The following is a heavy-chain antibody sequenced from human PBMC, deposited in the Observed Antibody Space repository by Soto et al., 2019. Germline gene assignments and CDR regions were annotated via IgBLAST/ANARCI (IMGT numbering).Heavy chain of an antibody. Sequence: QVQLVQSGAEVKKPGASVKVSCKASGYTFTNYYMHWVRQAPGQGLEWMGIINPSGGNTSYAQKFQGRVTMTRHKSTSTVYMELSSLRSEDTAVYYCAREAYSSGFFDLWGRGTLVTVSS. D-gene: IGHD6-19*01. V-gene: IGHV1-46*03. CDR3: AREAYSSGFFDL. J-gene: IGHJ2*01. CDR1: GYTFTNYY. CDR2: INPSGGNT.